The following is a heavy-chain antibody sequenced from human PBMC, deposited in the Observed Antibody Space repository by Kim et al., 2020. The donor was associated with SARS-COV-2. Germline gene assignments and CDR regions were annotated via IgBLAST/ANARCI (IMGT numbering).Heavy chain of an antibody. CDR1: GYTFTSYD. D-gene: IGHD3-9*01. CDR2: MNPNSGNT. J-gene: IGHJ4*02. V-gene: IGHV1-8*01. Sequence: ASVKVSCKASGYTFTSYDINWVRQATGQGLEWMGWMNPNSGNTGYAQKFQGRVTMTRNTSISTAYMELSSLRSEDTAVYYCARAVYDILTGYLVYYFDYWGQGPLVTVSS. CDR3: ARAVYDILTGYLVYYFDY.